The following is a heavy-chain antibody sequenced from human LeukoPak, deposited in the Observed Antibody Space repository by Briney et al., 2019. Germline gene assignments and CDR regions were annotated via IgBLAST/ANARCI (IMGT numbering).Heavy chain of an antibody. Sequence: ASVKVSCKASGGTFSSSAISWVRQAPGQGLEWMGGIIPIFGTATYTPKFQGRVTITADESTSTAYMELSSLIPEDTAVYYCARDRSWSTIETLQLDYWGQGTLVTVSS. D-gene: IGHD1-1*01. CDR3: ARDRSWSTIETLQLDY. CDR1: GGTFSSSA. J-gene: IGHJ4*02. V-gene: IGHV1-69*13. CDR2: IIPIFGTA.